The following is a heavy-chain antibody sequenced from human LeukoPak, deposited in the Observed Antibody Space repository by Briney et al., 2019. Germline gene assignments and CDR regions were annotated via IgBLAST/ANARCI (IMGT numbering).Heavy chain of an antibody. CDR3: ASISYYDSSGRPR. V-gene: IGHV3-48*04. D-gene: IGHD3-22*01. CDR1: GFSFSSFS. Sequence: GGSLRLSCAASGFSFSSFSMNWVRHEPGEGREWVSYISSSGSTIYYADSVKGRFTISRDNAKISLYLQMNSLRAEDTAVYYCASISYYDSSGRPRWGEGTLVTVSS. J-gene: IGHJ4*02. CDR2: ISSSGSTI.